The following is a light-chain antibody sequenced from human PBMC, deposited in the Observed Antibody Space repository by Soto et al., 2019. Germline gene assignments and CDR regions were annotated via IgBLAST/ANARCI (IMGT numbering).Light chain of an antibody. CDR3: QEYGTSPRLT. J-gene: IGKJ4*01. CDR1: QRVDSTY. Sequence: EIVLTQSPGTLSLSPGERAMLSCRASQRVDSTYLAWYQQKPGQAPRLLIYSASSRAAGIPDTFSGSGSGTDFSLTISRLEPEDFAVYYCQEYGTSPRLTFGGGTKVDIK. V-gene: IGKV3-20*01. CDR2: SAS.